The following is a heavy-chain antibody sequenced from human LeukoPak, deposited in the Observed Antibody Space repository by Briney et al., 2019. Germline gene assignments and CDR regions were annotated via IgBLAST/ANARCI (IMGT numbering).Heavy chain of an antibody. CDR3: AREGSSWYDY. CDR1: GYSISSGYY. J-gene: IGHJ4*02. Sequence: SETVSLTCTVSGYSISSGYYWGGIRQPPGKGLEWIGSIYYSGSTYYNPSLKSRVTISVDTSKNQFSLKLNSVTAADTAVYYCAREGSSWYDYWGQGTLVTVSS. CDR2: IYYSGST. D-gene: IGHD6-13*01. V-gene: IGHV4-38-2*02.